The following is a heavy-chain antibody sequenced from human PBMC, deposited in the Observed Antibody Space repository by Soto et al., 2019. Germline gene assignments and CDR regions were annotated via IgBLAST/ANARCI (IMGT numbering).Heavy chain of an antibody. CDR2: ISGSGGST. CDR1: GFTFSSYA. CDR3: AKDLIAASGFDY. J-gene: IGHJ4*02. V-gene: IGHV3-23*01. D-gene: IGHD6-13*01. Sequence: GGSLRLSCAASGFTFSSYAMSWVRQAPGKGLEWVSAISGSGGSTYYADSVKGRFTISRDNSKNTLYLQMNSLRAEDTAVYYFAKDLIAASGFDYWGQGTLVTVSS.